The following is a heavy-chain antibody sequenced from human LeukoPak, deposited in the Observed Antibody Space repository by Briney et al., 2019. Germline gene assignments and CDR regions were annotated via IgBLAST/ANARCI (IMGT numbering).Heavy chain of an antibody. Sequence: VSVKVSCKASGYTFTSYGISWVRQAPGQGLEWMGWISAYNGNTNYAQKLQGRVTMTTDTSTSTAYMELRSLRSDDTAVYYCARDGYCTNGVCAKWFDPWGQGALVTVSS. V-gene: IGHV1-18*01. CDR2: ISAYNGNT. D-gene: IGHD2-8*01. CDR1: GYTFTSYG. J-gene: IGHJ5*02. CDR3: ARDGYCTNGVCAKWFDP.